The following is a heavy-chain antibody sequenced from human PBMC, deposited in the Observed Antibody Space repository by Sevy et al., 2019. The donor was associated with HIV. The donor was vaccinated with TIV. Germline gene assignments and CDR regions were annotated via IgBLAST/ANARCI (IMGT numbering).Heavy chain of an antibody. D-gene: IGHD2-15*01. CDR3: ARRRGWDA. J-gene: IGHJ5*02. CDR2: IKEDGTVK. Sequence: GSLRLSCVVSGFTLRNYWMTWVRQAPGKGPEWVASIKEDGTVKYYMDAVKGRFTISRDNPMSSVFLQMNSLRVEDMAIYYCARRRGWDAWGRGILVTVSS. CDR1: GFTLRNYW. V-gene: IGHV3-7*03.